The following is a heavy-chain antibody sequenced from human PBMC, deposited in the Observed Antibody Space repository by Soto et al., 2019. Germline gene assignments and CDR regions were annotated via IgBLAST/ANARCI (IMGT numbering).Heavy chain of an antibody. V-gene: IGHV3-23*01. CDR2: ISGSGGST. D-gene: IGHD2-2*01. J-gene: IGHJ4*02. Sequence: GGSLRLSCAASGFTFSSYAMSWVRQAPGKGLEWASAISGSGGSTYYADSVKGRFTISRDNSKNTLYLQMNSLRAEDTAVYYCAKAKHTQLLFPHFDYWGQGTLVTVSS. CDR3: AKAKHTQLLFPHFDY. CDR1: GFTFSSYA.